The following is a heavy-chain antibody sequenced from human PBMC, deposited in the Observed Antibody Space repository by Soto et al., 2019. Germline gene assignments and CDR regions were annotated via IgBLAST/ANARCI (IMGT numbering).Heavy chain of an antibody. CDR2: ISYDGSEK. Sequence: XGSLRLSGGASGFSLSKYGMHWVRKAPGEGLEWLSLISYDGSEKWYAESVKGRFTISRDNSKNTLYLQMNSLRGDDTAVYFCAKGYEVSPPVASAWYSNYFYGVDVWRRGTTVTVSS. D-gene: IGHD2-21*02. V-gene: IGHV3-30*18. J-gene: IGHJ6*02. CDR1: GFSLSKYG. CDR3: AKGYEVSPPVASAWYSNYFYGVDV.